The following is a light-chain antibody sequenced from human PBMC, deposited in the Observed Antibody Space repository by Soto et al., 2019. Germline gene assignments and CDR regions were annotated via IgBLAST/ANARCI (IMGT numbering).Light chain of an antibody. CDR1: QTVSDD. J-gene: IGKJ3*01. CDR3: QQYHDWPPIT. CDR2: GAS. Sequence: EIVMTQSPATLFVSPGERATLSCRASQTVSDDLAWYQQKPGPAPRLLIYGASTRATDIPARFSGGGSGTEFTLTISSLQSEDSAIYYFQQYHDWPPITFGPGTKVNI. V-gene: IGKV3-15*01.